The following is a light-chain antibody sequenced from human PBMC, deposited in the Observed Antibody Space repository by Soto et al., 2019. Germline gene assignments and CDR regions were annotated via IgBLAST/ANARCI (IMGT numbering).Light chain of an antibody. V-gene: IGKV3-20*01. CDR1: QSVSSSH. CDR2: GAS. CDR3: QQYGGSPLYT. Sequence: DIVLTQSPGTLSLSPGEGATLSCRASQSVSSSHLAWYQQKPGQAPRLVIYGASSRATGIPDRFSGSGSGTDFTLTISRLEPDDFALYYCQQYGGSPLYTFGQGTTLEIK. J-gene: IGKJ2*01.